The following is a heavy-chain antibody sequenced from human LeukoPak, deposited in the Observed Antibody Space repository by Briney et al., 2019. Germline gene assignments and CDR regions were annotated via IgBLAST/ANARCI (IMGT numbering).Heavy chain of an antibody. Sequence: GGSLRLSCAASGFTFGSYWMSWFRQAPGKGLEWVGFIRSKAYGGTTEYAASVKGRFTISRDDSKSIAYLQMNSLKTEDTAVYYCTRGFDVLRYFDWPFDYWGQGTLVTVSS. CDR1: GFTFGSYW. J-gene: IGHJ4*02. V-gene: IGHV3-49*03. D-gene: IGHD3-9*01. CDR3: TRGFDVLRYFDWPFDY. CDR2: IRSKAYGGTT.